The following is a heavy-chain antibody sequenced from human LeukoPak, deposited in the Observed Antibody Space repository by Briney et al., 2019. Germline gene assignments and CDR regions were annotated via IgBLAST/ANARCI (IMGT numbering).Heavy chain of an antibody. D-gene: IGHD2-15*01. CDR2: IYLSGST. CDR1: GYSISSGYY. CDR3: AREGRYCSGGSCSYMDV. J-gene: IGHJ6*03. V-gene: IGHV4-38-2*02. Sequence: SETLSLTCTISGYSISSGYYWGWIRRPPGKGLEWIGSIYLSGSTYYNSSLKSRVTISVDTSNNQFSLTLSSVTAADTAVYYCAREGRYCSGGSCSYMDVWGKGTTVTVSS.